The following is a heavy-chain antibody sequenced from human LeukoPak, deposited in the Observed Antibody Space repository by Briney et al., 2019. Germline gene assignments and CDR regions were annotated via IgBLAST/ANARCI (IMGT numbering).Heavy chain of an antibody. Sequence: GGSLRLSCAVSGFTFSDYAMSWVRQAPGKGLEWVSTISGSGGSTYSADSVKGRFTISRDNSRNTLYLQMNSLRAEDTAIYYCAKGGPQFFDYWGQGTLVTISS. CDR3: AKGGPQFFDY. CDR2: ISGSGGST. D-gene: IGHD5-24*01. J-gene: IGHJ4*02. V-gene: IGHV3-23*01. CDR1: GFTFSDYA.